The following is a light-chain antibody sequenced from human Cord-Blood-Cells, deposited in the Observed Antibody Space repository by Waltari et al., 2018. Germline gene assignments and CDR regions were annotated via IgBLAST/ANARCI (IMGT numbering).Light chain of an antibody. CDR2: DVS. CDR1: TSDVGGYTS. CDR3: SSYTSSSTLV. V-gene: IGLV2-14*03. J-gene: IGLJ3*02. Sequence: QSALTQPASVSGSPGQSLTISCIVTTSDVGGYTSFSWYQQHPGKAPKLMIYDVSNRPSGVSNRFSGSKSGNTASLTISGLQAEDEADYYCSSYTSSSTLVFGGGTKLTVL.